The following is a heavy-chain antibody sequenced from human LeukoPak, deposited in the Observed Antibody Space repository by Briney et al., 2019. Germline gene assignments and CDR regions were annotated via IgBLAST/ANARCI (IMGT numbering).Heavy chain of an antibody. D-gene: IGHD3-22*01. V-gene: IGHV3-49*03. CDR2: IRSKSYGGTI. CDR3: SIYTMN. J-gene: IGHJ4*02. CDR1: GFTFGDDG. Sequence: GGSLRLSCTASGFTFGDDGMSWFRQAPGKGLEWVSFIRSKSYGGTIEYAASVKGRFTISRDDSKSIAYLQMNSLKTEDTAVYYCSIYTMNWGQGTLVTVSS.